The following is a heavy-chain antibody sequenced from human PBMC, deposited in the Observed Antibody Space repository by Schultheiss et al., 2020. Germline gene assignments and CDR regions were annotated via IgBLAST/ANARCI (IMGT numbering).Heavy chain of an antibody. Sequence: SVKVSCKASGYTFTSYDINWVRQATGQGLEWMGRIIPILGIANYAQKFQGRVTMTTDTSTSTAYMELRSLRSDDTAVYYCARPVGGLDVWGQGTTVTVSS. D-gene: IGHD1-26*01. CDR3: ARPVGGLDV. V-gene: IGHV1-69*04. CDR1: GYTFTSYD. J-gene: IGHJ6*02. CDR2: IIPILGIA.